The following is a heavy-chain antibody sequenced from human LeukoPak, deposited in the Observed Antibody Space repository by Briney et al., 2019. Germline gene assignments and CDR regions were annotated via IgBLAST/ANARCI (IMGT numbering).Heavy chain of an antibody. J-gene: IGHJ6*03. CDR3: AGYNPRYYYYYYMDV. Sequence: SETLSLTCTVSGGSISSYYWSWIRQPPGKGLEWIGEINHSGSTNYNPSLKSRVTISVDTSKNQFSLKLSSVTAADTAVYYCAGYNPRYYYYYYMDVWGKGTTVTISS. CDR1: GGSISSYY. CDR2: INHSGST. V-gene: IGHV4-34*01. D-gene: IGHD1-14*01.